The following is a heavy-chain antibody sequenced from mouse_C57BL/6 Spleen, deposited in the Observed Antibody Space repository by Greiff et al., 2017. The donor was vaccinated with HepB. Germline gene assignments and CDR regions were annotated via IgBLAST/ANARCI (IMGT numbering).Heavy chain of an antibody. V-gene: IGHV5-17*01. CDR2: ISSGSSTI. D-gene: IGHD1-1*01. Sequence: DVMLVESGGGLVKPGGSLKLSCAASGFTFSDYGMHWVRQAPEKGLEWVAYISSGSSTIYYADTVKGRFTISRDNAKNTLFLQMTSLRSEDTAMYYCARGDYYGSSFPFAYWGQGTLVTVSA. CDR1: GFTFSDYG. CDR3: ARGDYYGSSFPFAY. J-gene: IGHJ3*01.